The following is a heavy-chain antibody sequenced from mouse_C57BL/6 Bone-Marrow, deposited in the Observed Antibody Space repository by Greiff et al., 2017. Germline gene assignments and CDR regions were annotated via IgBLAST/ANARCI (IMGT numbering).Heavy chain of an antibody. J-gene: IGHJ2*01. CDR1: GYTFTSYW. V-gene: IGHV1-55*01. D-gene: IGHD4-1*01. CDR3: ARSGPLGRSFDY. CDR2: IYPTSGRT. Sequence: QLPGAELVKPGASVKMSCKASGYTFTSYWITWVKQRPGQGLEWIGDIYPTSGRTNYNEKFKSKAILTVDTSSNTAYMQLSSLTSEDSAVFYCARSGPLGRSFDYWGQGTTLTVSS.